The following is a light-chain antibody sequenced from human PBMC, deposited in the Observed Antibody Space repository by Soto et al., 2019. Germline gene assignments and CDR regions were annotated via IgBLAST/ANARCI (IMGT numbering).Light chain of an antibody. CDR1: QDVDNNF. J-gene: IGKJ4*01. CDR2: ASS. V-gene: IGKV3-20*01. Sequence: EIVLTQSPGTLSLSPGEGATLSCRASQDVDNNFLAWYQQRPGQAPRLLIYASSRRATGIPDRFSGSGSAKDFTLTISRVGPEDIAVYFCHQYYSSITFGGGTKVEFK. CDR3: HQYYSSIT.